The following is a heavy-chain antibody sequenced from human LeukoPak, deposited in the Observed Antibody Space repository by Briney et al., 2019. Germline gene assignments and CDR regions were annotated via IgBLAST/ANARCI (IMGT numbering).Heavy chain of an antibody. Sequence: SETLSLTCAVYGGSFRGYYWSWIRQPPGKGLEWIGEINHSGSTNYNPSLKSRVTISVDKSKNQFSLTLSSVTAADTAVYYCARKGYSSSGYWPTPLDYWGQGTLVTVSS. J-gene: IGHJ4*02. CDR2: INHSGST. CDR3: ARKGYSSSGYWPTPLDY. D-gene: IGHD3-22*01. CDR1: GGSFRGYY. V-gene: IGHV4-34*01.